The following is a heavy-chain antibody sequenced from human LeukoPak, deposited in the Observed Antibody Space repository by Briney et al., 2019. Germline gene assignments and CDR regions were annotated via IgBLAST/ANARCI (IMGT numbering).Heavy chain of an antibody. D-gene: IGHD2-2*01. CDR2: INHSGST. CDR3: ARESRYCSSTSCYSAYYYGMDV. CDR1: GGSFSGYC. V-gene: IGHV4-34*01. Sequence: SETLSLTCAVYGGSFSGYCWSWIRQPPGKGLEWIGEINHSGSTNYNPSLKSRVTISVDTSKNQFSLKLSSVTAADTAVYYCARESRYCSSTSCYSAYYYGMDVWGQGTTVTVSS. J-gene: IGHJ6*02.